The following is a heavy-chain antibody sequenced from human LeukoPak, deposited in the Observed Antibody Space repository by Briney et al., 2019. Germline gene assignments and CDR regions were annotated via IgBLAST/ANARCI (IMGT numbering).Heavy chain of an antibody. Sequence: GASVTVSCKASGYTFTSYGISWVRQAPGQGLEWMGWISAYNGNTNYAQKLQGRVTMTTDTSTSTAYMELRSLRSDDTAVYYCARVPPILPVTEFDYWGQGTLVIVSS. D-gene: IGHD3-3*01. CDR2: ISAYNGNT. J-gene: IGHJ4*02. V-gene: IGHV1-18*01. CDR1: GYTFTSYG. CDR3: ARVPPILPVTEFDY.